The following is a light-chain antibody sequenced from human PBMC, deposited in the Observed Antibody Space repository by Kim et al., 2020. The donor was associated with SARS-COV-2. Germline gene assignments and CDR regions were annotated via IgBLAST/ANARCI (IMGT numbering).Light chain of an antibody. J-gene: IGKJ2*01. CDR2: DAS. CDR1: QNVDSN. CDR3: QQYESWPS. V-gene: IGKV3-15*01. Sequence: EIVMTRSPATLSVSPGERATLSCRTSQNVDSNLAWYQQKFGQAPRLLIYDASTRATGIPARFSGSGSGTDFTLTISGLQSEDFAAYYCQQYESWPSFGQGTKLEIK.